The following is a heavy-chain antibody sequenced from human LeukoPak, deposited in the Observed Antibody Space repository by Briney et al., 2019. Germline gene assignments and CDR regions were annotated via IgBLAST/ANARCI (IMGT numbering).Heavy chain of an antibody. CDR2: IFHSGNT. V-gene: IGHV4-61*08. CDR3: ARGGGGSSTVTIYWFDS. D-gene: IGHD4-17*01. CDR1: GDSVNSAGFS. J-gene: IGHJ5*01. Sequence: SETLSLTCTVSGDSVNSAGFSWNWIRQPLGKGLEWIGYIFHSGNTNSNPSLKSPVTISVDTSKNQFFLRLSYVTAADTAMYYCARGGGGSSTVTIYWFDSWGQGTLVTVSS.